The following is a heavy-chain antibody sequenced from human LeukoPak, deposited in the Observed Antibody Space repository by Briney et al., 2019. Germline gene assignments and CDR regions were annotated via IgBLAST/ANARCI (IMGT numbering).Heavy chain of an antibody. D-gene: IGHD3-9*01. V-gene: IGHV4-39*07. CDR2: IYYSGTT. J-gene: IGHJ5*02. CDR3: ARDQLLRYFDWSHGGSWFDP. CDR1: GGSISSSSYY. Sequence: PSETLSLTCSVSGGSISSSSYYWGWIRQPPGKGLEWIGNIYYSGTTNYNPSLKSRVTMSVDTSKNQFSLKLSSVTAADTAVYYCARDQLLRYFDWSHGGSWFDPWGQGTLVTVSS.